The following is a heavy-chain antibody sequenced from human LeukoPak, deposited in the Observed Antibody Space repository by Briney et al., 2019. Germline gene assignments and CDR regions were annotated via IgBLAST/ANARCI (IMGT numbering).Heavy chain of an antibody. Sequence: ASVKVSCKASGYTFTGYYMHWVRQAPGQGLEWMGWINPNSGGTNYAQKFQGRVTMTRDTSISTAYRELSRLRSDDTAVYYCARNGCSGYDDINWFDPWGQGTLVTVSS. CDR3: ARNGCSGYDDINWFDP. CDR2: INPNSGGT. CDR1: GYTFTGYY. J-gene: IGHJ5*02. D-gene: IGHD5-12*01. V-gene: IGHV1-2*02.